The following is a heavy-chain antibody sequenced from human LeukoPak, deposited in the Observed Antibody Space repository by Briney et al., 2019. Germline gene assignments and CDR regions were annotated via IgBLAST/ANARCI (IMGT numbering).Heavy chain of an antibody. V-gene: IGHV1-8*01. J-gene: IGHJ4*02. CDR2: MNPNSGNT. D-gene: IGHD3-22*01. CDR1: GYTFTSYD. Sequence: ASVKVSCKASGYTFTSYDINWVRQATGQGLEWMGWMNPNSGNTGYAQKFQGRVAMTRNTSISTAYMELSSLRSEDTAVYYCARSYYDSSGYYVDYWGQGTLVTVSS. CDR3: ARSYYDSSGYYVDY.